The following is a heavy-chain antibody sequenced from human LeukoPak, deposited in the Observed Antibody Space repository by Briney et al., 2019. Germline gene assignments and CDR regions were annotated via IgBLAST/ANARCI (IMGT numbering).Heavy chain of an antibody. V-gene: IGHV3-30-3*01. CDR1: GFTFRTYA. CDR3: ARDPYGSGSTSFDI. CDR2: ISSDGTNK. D-gene: IGHD3-10*01. J-gene: IGHJ3*02. Sequence: PGGSLRLSCVASGFTFRTYAMHWVRQAPGKGLEWIIVISSDGTNKYYADSVKGRFTISRDNSKNTLYLQMNSLRAEDTAVYYCARDPYGSGSTSFDIWGQGTMVTVSS.